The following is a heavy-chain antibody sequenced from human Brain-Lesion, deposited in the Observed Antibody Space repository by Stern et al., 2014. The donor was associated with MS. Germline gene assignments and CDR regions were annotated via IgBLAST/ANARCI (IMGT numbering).Heavy chain of an antibody. CDR2: IFAGGNT. V-gene: IGHV4-61*02. D-gene: IGHD4-17*01. J-gene: IGHJ4*02. CDR3: ARDYGDLEFDL. CDR1: GGPISSHSYY. Sequence: VQLVESGPGLVKPSQTLSLTCTVSGGPISSHSYYWSWIRQPAGKGLEWMGRIFAGGNTNYTPSLKVRVSISVDTSKTKLSLRLSSVTASDTAVYYCARDYGDLEFDLWGQGTLVTVSS.